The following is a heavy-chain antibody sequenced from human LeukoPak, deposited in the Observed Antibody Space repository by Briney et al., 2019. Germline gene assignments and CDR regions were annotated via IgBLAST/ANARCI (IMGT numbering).Heavy chain of an antibody. D-gene: IGHD2-15*01. CDR1: GDSISGNY. CDR2: IYYSGTN. J-gene: IGHJ4*02. V-gene: IGHV4-59*01. Sequence: SETLSLTCSVSGDSISGNYWSWMRQPPGKGLEWIGYIYYSGTNNYNPSLKRRATMSVDTSKNQFSLNLNSVTAADTAVYYCARLLAGCPGGRCRAHFDYWGQGTLVTVSS. CDR3: ARLLAGCPGGRCRAHFDY.